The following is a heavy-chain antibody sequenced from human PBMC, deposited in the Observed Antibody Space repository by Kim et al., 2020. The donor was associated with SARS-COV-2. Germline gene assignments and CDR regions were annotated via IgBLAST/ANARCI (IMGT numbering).Heavy chain of an antibody. D-gene: IGHD3-22*01. V-gene: IGHV3-48*03. CDR3: AREDDSSGYYYGLSDY. Sequence: SVKGRFTISRDNAKNSLYLQMNSLRAEDTAVYYCAREDDSSGYYYGLSDYWGQGTLVIVSS. J-gene: IGHJ4*02.